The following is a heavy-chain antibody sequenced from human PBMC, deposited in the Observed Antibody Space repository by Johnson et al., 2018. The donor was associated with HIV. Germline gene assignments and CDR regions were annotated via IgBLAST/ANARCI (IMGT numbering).Heavy chain of an antibody. CDR3: ARDGYYDSGSDPLDI. Sequence: VQLVESGGGLVQPGGSLRLSCAASGFTFSSYALHWVRQAPGKGLEWVSGINWNGGSIAYADSVKGRFTISRDNAKNSLYLQMNSLRAEDTALYYCARDGYYDSGSDPLDIWCQGTMVTVSS. J-gene: IGHJ3*02. CDR1: GFTFSSYA. D-gene: IGHD3-10*01. V-gene: IGHV3-20*04. CDR2: INWNGGSI.